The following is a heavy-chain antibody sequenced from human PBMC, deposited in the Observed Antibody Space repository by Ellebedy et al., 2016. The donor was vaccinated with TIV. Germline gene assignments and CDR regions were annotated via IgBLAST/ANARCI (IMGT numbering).Heavy chain of an antibody. V-gene: IGHV1-18*04. CDR1: GYIFTSYY. J-gene: IGHJ4*02. CDR3: ARGGGSPADY. Sequence: ASVKVSCXASGYIFTSYYMHWVRQAPGQGLERMGWISAYNGNTNYAQKLQGRVTMTTDTSTSTAYMELRSLRSDDTAVYYCARGGGSPADYWGQGTLVTVSS. D-gene: IGHD2-15*01. CDR2: ISAYNGNT.